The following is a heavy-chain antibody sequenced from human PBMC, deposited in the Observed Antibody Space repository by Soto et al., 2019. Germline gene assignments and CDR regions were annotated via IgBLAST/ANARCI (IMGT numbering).Heavy chain of an antibody. V-gene: IGHV1-69*06. CDR2: TSPIFGQA. CDR1: GGTFSSYA. Sequence: SVPVSCKGSGGTFSSYAISWVRQAPGQGRAWMGGTSPIFGQANYAQNFQGRVTAAADKCRSRAYRELRSVTSEGTAVYYCARGGGMTGTGGPLKYDFDYLGQGTLVTVSS. J-gene: IGHJ4*02. D-gene: IGHD1-20*01. CDR3: ARGGGMTGTGGPLKYDFDY.